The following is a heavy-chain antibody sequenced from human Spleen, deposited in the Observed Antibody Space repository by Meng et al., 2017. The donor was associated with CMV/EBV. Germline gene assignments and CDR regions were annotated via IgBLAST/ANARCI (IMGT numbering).Heavy chain of an antibody. D-gene: IGHD3/OR15-3a*01. Sequence: SETLSLTCAVYGGSFSGYYWSWIRQPPGKGLEWIGEINHSGSTNYNPSLKSRVTISVDTSKNQFSLKLSSVTAADTAVYYCARVGKSMPFRTGKGEFDYWGQGTPVTVSS. CDR1: GGSFSGYY. CDR2: INHSGST. CDR3: ARVGKSMPFRTGKGEFDY. J-gene: IGHJ4*02. V-gene: IGHV4-34*01.